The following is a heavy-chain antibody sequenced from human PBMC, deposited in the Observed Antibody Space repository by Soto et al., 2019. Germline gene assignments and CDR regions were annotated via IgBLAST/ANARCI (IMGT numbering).Heavy chain of an antibody. CDR1: GFTFNDHY. V-gene: IGHV3-11*06. Sequence: PGGSLRLSCAASGFTFNDHYMTWIRQAPGKGLEWVSFISSDSIYTNSADSVKGRFTISRDNAKNLLYLQMSSLRVEDTAVYYCARDSTGSGLDYGMDVWAKGPRSPSP. CDR2: ISSDSIYT. D-gene: IGHD3-10*01. J-gene: IGHJ6*02. CDR3: ARDSTGSGLDYGMDV.